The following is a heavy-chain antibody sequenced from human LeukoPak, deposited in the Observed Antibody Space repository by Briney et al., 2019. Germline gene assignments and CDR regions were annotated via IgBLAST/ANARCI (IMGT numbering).Heavy chain of an antibody. V-gene: IGHV3-23*01. D-gene: IGHD4-17*01. Sequence: GGSLRLSCAASGFTFSSYAMSWVRQAPGKGLEWVSAISVSVGSTYYADSVKGRFTISRDNSKNTLYLQMNSLRAEDTAVYYCAKYKTSTVTTGFDYWGQGTLVTVSS. CDR3: AKYKTSTVTTGFDY. CDR1: GFTFSSYA. J-gene: IGHJ4*02. CDR2: ISVSVGST.